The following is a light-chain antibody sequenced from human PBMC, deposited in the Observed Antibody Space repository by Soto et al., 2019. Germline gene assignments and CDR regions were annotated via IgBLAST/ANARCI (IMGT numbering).Light chain of an antibody. Sequence: DIQMTQSPSTLSASVGDRVTITCRASQSISSWLAWYQQKPGKAPNLLIYKASSLESGVPSRFSGSGSGTEFTLSTSSLQPDCFATYYCQPYNIYPRTFGQGTKVEIK. J-gene: IGKJ1*01. CDR2: KAS. CDR3: QPYNIYPRT. CDR1: QSISSW. V-gene: IGKV1-5*03.